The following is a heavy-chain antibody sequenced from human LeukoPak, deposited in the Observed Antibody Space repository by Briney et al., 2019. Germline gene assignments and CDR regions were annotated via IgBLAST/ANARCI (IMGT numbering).Heavy chain of an antibody. CDR1: GFSFGNYD. J-gene: IGHJ5*02. Sequence: GGSLRLSCAASGFSFGNYDMHWVRQAPGKGLEWVAVISYDGSNKYYADSVKGRFTISRDNSKNTLYLQMNSLRAEDTAVYYCAKDTGIVGATPWFDPWGQGTLVTVSS. CDR3: AKDTGIVGATPWFDP. D-gene: IGHD1-26*01. V-gene: IGHV3-30*18. CDR2: ISYDGSNK.